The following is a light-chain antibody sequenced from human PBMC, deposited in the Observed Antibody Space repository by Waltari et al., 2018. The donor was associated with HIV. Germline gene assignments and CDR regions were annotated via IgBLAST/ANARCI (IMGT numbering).Light chain of an antibody. V-gene: IGKV3-15*01. Sequence: ETVMTQSPATLFVSPGETATLLCRASPSISSHLAWYQQKPGQAPRLLMYDASTRATGIPARFSGSGSGTEFTLTISSLQSEDFAVYYCQQYNNWPPGYTFGQGTKLQIK. CDR2: DAS. CDR1: PSISSH. CDR3: QQYNNWPPGYT. J-gene: IGKJ2*01.